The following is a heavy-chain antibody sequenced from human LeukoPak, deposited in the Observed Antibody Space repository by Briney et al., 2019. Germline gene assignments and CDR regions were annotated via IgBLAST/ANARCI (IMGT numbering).Heavy chain of an antibody. V-gene: IGHV1-69*13. D-gene: IGHD2-15*01. Sequence: ASVKVSCKASGGTFSSYAISRVRQAPGQGLEWMGGIIPIFGTANYAQKFQGRVTITADESTSTAYMELSSLRSEDTAVYYCASRYCSGGNCFKPRVAFDIWGQGTMVTVSS. CDR3: ASRYCSGGNCFKPRVAFDI. CDR2: IIPIFGTA. J-gene: IGHJ3*02. CDR1: GGTFSSYA.